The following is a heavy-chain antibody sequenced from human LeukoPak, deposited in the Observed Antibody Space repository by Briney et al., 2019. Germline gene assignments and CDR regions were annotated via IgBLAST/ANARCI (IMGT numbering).Heavy chain of an antibody. J-gene: IGHJ4*02. CDR2: ISYSGST. Sequence: SETLSLTCTVSGGSINSYYWSWIRQPPGEGLEWIGYISYSGSTNYNPSLKSRVTISVDTSKNQFFLKLSSVTAADTALYYCTRGNANWGQGTLVTVSS. CDR3: TRGNAN. V-gene: IGHV4-59*01. CDR1: GGSINSYY.